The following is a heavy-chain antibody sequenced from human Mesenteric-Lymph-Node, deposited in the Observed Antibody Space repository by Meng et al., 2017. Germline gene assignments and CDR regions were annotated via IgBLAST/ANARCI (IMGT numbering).Heavy chain of an antibody. CDR2: IYYSGST. CDR3: ARWGGGPSYFYFDY. D-gene: IGHD2-15*01. Sequence: RQESGTGLGKPHQTLSLTCTVLGGSISSGGYYWSWNRPHPGKGLEWIGYIYYSGSTYYNLSLKSLVTISVDTSKNQFSLKLSSVTAADTAVYYCARWGGGPSYFYFDYWGQGTLVTVSS. J-gene: IGHJ4*02. V-gene: IGHV4-31*01. CDR1: GGSISSGGYY.